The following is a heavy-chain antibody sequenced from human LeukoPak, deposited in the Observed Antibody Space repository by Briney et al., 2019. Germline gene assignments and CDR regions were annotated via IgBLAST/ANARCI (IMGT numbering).Heavy chain of an antibody. CDR1: GFTVSSNY. J-gene: IGHJ4*02. Sequence: GGSLRLSCAASGFTVSSNYMSWVRHAPGQGLEWVSVIYSGGNTYYADSVKGRFTISRYSSMNTLHLQMNSLRAEDTAVYYCARDNRGSDFWSGYQPSHFDYWGQGTLVTVSS. V-gene: IGHV3-66*01. D-gene: IGHD3-3*01. CDR3: ARDNRGSDFWSGYQPSHFDY. CDR2: IYSGGNT.